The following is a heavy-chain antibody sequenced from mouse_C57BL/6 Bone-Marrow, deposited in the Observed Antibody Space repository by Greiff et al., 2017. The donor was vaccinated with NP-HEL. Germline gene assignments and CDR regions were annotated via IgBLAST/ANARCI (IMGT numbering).Heavy chain of an antibody. J-gene: IGHJ4*01. D-gene: IGHD1-1*01. V-gene: IGHV1-5*01. CDR3: TYYYGSSPDWAMDY. CDR1: GYTFTSYW. Sequence: VQLQQSGTVLARPGASVKMSCKTSGYTFTSYWMHWVKQRPGQGLEWIGAIYPGNSDTSYNQKFKGKAKLTAVTSASTAYMELSSLTNEDSAVYYCTYYYGSSPDWAMDYWGQGTSVTVSS. CDR2: IYPGNSDT.